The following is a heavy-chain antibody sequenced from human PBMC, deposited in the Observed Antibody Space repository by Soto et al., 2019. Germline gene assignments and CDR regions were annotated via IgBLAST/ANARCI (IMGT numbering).Heavy chain of an antibody. J-gene: IGHJ5*02. Sequence: QVQLQESGPGLVKPSETLSLTCTVSGGSISSYYWSWLRQPPGKGLEWIGYIYYSGSTNYNPSLKSRVTISVDTSKNQFSLKLSSVTAADTAVYYCARTLFGWGIWFDPWGQGTLVTVSS. V-gene: IGHV4-59*01. CDR3: ARTLFGWGIWFDP. CDR2: IYYSGST. CDR1: GGSISSYY. D-gene: IGHD3-10*02.